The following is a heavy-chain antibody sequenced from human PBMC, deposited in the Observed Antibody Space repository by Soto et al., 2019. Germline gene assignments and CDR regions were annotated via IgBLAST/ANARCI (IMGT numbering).Heavy chain of an antibody. CDR2: MNPNSGNT. Sequence: QVQLVQSGAEVKKPGASVKVSCKASGYTFTSYDINWVRQATGQGLEWMGWMNPNSGNTGYAQKFQGRVTMTRNTSIRTAYMELSSLRSEDTDVYYCARVRQGYSSSSFDYWGQGTLVTVSS. V-gene: IGHV1-8*01. CDR3: ARVRQGYSSSSFDY. CDR1: GYTFTSYD. D-gene: IGHD6-6*01. J-gene: IGHJ4*02.